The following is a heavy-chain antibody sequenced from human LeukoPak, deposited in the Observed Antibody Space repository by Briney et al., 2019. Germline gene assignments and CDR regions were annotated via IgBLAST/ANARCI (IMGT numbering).Heavy chain of an antibody. D-gene: IGHD3-16*02. CDR2: ISSSSSYI. CDR1: GFTFSSCS. Sequence: GGSLRLSCAASGFTFSSCSMNWVRQAPGKGLEWVSSISSSSSYIYYADSVMGRFTISRDNAKNSLYLQMNSLRAEDTAVYYCARDQGDYVWGSYPADYWGQGTLVTVSS. V-gene: IGHV3-21*01. CDR3: ARDQGDYVWGSYPADY. J-gene: IGHJ4*02.